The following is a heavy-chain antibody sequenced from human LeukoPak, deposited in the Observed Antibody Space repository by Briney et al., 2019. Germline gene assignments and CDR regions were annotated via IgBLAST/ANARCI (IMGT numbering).Heavy chain of an antibody. V-gene: IGHV4-59*11. CDR3: ARFNSGCSEASCYVHY. D-gene: IGHD2-2*01. J-gene: IGHJ4*02. Sequence: SETLCPTCTVSGCSINNHYWTWIRQPPGKGLELIAHIFSSGTTAYTPSLKSRVTMSIDTSRNQFSLNVFSVTAADSAVYYCARFNSGCSEASCYVHYWGQGTLVTVSS. CDR1: GCSINNHY. CDR2: IFSSGTT.